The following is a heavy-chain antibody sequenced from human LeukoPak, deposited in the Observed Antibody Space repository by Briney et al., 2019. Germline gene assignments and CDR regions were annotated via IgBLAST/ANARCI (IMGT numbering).Heavy chain of an antibody. Sequence: PGGSLRLSCAASGFTFSSYGMSWVRQAPGKGLEWVSAISGSGGSTYYADSVKGRFTISRDNSKNTLYLQMNSLRAEDTAVYYCAKVDGSGSYTLSFDYWGQGTLVTVSS. V-gene: IGHV3-23*01. CDR1: GFTFSSYG. D-gene: IGHD3-10*01. J-gene: IGHJ4*02. CDR3: AKVDGSGSYTLSFDY. CDR2: ISGSGGST.